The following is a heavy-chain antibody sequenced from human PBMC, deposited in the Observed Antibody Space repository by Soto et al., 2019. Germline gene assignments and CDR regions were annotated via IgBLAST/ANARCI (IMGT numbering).Heavy chain of an antibody. CDR3: ARIDSRSTGGPLRY. Sequence: QVQLQESGPGLVKPSQTLSLTCTVSGGSISSGGYYWSWIRQHPGKGLEWIGYIYYSGSTYYNPSLKSRVTITVDPSKNQFSLKLSPVTAADTAVYLCARIDSRSTGGPLRYWGQGTLATVSS. CDR1: GGSISSGGYY. CDR2: IYYSGST. J-gene: IGHJ4*02. V-gene: IGHV4-31*03. D-gene: IGHD1-26*01.